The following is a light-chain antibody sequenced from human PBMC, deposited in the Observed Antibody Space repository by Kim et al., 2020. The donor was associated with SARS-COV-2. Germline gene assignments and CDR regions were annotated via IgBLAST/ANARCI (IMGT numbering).Light chain of an antibody. CDR2: GKN. CDR1: SLRTYY. J-gene: IGLJ2*01. V-gene: IGLV3-19*01. CDR3: NSRDNSGDHVI. Sequence: SSDLTQDPAVSVALGQTVRITCQGDSLRTYYASWYQQKPGQAPILVIYGKNNRPSGIPDRFSGSSSGNTASLTVTGAQAVDEADYYCNSRDNSGDHVIFG.